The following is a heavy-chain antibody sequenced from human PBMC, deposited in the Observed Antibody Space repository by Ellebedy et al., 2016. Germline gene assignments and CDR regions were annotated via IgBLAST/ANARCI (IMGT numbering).Heavy chain of an antibody. CDR3: ASPLGGGPYDS. Sequence: ESLKISCRISGGSVSGYSWIWIRQAPGKGLEWIGYLFNTGSTNFNPSLKSRLNMSVDRSRNQCSLKLESVTAADTAIYYCASPLGGGPYDSWGQGTLVTVSS. D-gene: IGHD2-15*01. J-gene: IGHJ4*02. CDR1: GGSVSGYS. V-gene: IGHV4-59*02. CDR2: LFNTGST.